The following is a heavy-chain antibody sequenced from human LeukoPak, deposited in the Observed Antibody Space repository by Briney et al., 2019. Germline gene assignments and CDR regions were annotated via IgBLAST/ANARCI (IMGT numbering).Heavy chain of an antibody. V-gene: IGHV5-51*01. CDR3: ARNWGIWSGYYTPSDY. CDR1: GYSFTSYW. Sequence: PGESLKISCKGSGYSFTSYWIGWVRQMPGKGLEWMGIIYPGDSDTRYSPSFQGQVTISADKSISTAYLQWSSLKASDTAMYYCARNWGIWSGYYTPSDYWGQGTLVTVSS. D-gene: IGHD3-3*01. CDR2: IYPGDSDT. J-gene: IGHJ4*02.